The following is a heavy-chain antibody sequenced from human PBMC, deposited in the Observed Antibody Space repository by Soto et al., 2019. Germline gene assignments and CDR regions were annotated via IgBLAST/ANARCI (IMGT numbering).Heavy chain of an antibody. V-gene: IGHV3-11*06. CDR3: FASLRDYGMDV. Sequence: GGSLRLSXAASGFTFSDYYMSWIRQAPGKGLEWVSYISSSSSYTNYADSVKGRFTISRDNAKNSLYLQMNSLRAEDTAVYYCFASLRDYGMDVWGQGTTVTVS. CDR1: GFTFSDYY. D-gene: IGHD3-9*01. J-gene: IGHJ6*02. CDR2: ISSSSSYT.